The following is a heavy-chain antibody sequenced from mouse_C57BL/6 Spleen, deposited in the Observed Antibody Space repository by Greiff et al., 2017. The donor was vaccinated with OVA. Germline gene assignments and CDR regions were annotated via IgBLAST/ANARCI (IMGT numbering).Heavy chain of an antibody. CDR3: ARRVYGSIYGYFGY. CDR1: GYAFTNYL. CDR2: IYPGSGGT. Sequence: QVQLQQSGAELVRPGTSVKVSCKASGYAFTNYLIEWVKQRPGQGLEWIGVIYPGSGGTNYNEKFKGKATLTADKSSSTAYMQLSSLTSEDSAVYFCARRVYGSIYGYFGYWGQGTTLTVSS. V-gene: IGHV1-54*01. J-gene: IGHJ2*01. D-gene: IGHD1-1*01.